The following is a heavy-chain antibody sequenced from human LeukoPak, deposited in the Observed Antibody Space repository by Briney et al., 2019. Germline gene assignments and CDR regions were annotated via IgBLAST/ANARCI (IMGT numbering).Heavy chain of an antibody. D-gene: IGHD2-21*01. CDR3: ARNSDYSYYFDY. CDR1: GFTFSTHS. V-gene: IGHV3-48*01. CDR2: ISSNSATI. Sequence: GGSLRLSCAASGFTFSTHSMNWVRQAPGKGLGWVSYISSNSATINFADSVKGRFTISRDNARNSLYLQMNSLRAEDTAVYYCARNSDYSYYFDYWGQGTLVTVSS. J-gene: IGHJ4*02.